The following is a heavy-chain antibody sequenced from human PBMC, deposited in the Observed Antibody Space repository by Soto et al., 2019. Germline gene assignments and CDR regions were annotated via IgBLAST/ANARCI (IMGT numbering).Heavy chain of an antibody. CDR3: AKEWVYDSSGWSFDY. D-gene: IGHD3-22*01. CDR1: GFTIISHG. Sequence: GGFLRLSCVASGFTIISHGMLRVSQATGKGLEWVAVISYDGSNKYYADSVKGRFTISRDNSKNTLYLQMNSLRAEDTAVYYCAKEWVYDSSGWSFDYWGQGTLVTVSS. J-gene: IGHJ4*02. V-gene: IGHV3-30*18. CDR2: ISYDGSNK.